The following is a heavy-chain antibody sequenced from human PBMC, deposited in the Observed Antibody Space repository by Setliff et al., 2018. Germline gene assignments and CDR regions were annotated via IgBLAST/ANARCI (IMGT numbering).Heavy chain of an antibody. V-gene: IGHV1-18*01. J-gene: IGHJ2*01. CDR3: ARVVGSGGNGGHWYFDL. CDR1: GYTFTSYG. Sequence: ASVKVSCKASGYTFTSYGISWVRQAPGQGLEWMGWISAYNGNTNYAQKLQGRVTMATDTSTSTAYMELRSLRSDDTAVYYCARVVGSGGNGGHWYFDLWGRGTLVTVSS. D-gene: IGHD2-15*01. CDR2: ISAYNGNT.